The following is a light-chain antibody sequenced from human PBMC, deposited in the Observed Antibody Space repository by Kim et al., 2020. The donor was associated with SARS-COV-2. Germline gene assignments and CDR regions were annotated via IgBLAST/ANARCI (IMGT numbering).Light chain of an antibody. CDR1: QSVDIN. V-gene: IGKV3-15*01. J-gene: IGKJ4*02. CDR2: AAS. Sequence: VSPGKRVTLSCRASQSVDINVAWYQQRPGQAPRLLIYAASTRAIGIPDRFSGSGSATEFTLTISSLQSEDFGIYFCQQYTYWPLFGGGTKVDIK. CDR3: QQYTYWPL.